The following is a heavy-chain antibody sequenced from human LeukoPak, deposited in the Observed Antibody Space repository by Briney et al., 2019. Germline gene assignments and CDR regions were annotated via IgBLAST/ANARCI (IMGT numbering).Heavy chain of an antibody. D-gene: IGHD6-13*01. V-gene: IGHV3-66*01. CDR3: ARDGAAAHGTPYYFDY. J-gene: IGHJ4*02. CDR1: GFTVNSNY. Sequence: GGSLRLSCAASGFTVNSNYMNWARQAPGKGLEWVSVIYSGGSTYYADSVKGRFTISRDNSKNTLYLQMNSLRAEDTAVYYCARDGAAAHGTPYYFDYWGQGTLVTVSS. CDR2: IYSGGST.